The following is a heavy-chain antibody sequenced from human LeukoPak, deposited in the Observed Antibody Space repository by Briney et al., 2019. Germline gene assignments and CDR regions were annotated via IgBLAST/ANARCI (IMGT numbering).Heavy chain of an antibody. V-gene: IGHV4-39*07. CDR1: SASISSSNYY. CDR2: IYHSGGT. Sequence: PSETLSLTCSVSSASISSSNYYWGWIRQSPGMGLEWIGSIYHSGGTYYNPSLRSRVTMSVDTSKNQFSLKLSSVTAADTAVYYCARVSSSWYQDWYFDLWGRGTLVTVSS. J-gene: IGHJ2*01. CDR3: ARVSSSWYQDWYFDL. D-gene: IGHD6-13*01.